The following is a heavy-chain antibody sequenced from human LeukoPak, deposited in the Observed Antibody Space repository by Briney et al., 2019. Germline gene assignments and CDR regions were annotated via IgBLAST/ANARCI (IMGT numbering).Heavy chain of an antibody. CDR1: GFTFSSYG. J-gene: IGHJ6*02. D-gene: IGHD6-13*01. V-gene: IGHV3-30*03. Sequence: PGGSLRLSCAASGFTFSSYGMHWVRQAPGKGLEWVAVISYDGSNKYYADSVKGRFTISRDNSKNTLYLQMNSLRAEDTAAYYCASAGYSETYYYYYGMDVWGQGTTVTVSS. CDR3: ASAGYSETYYYYYGMDV. CDR2: ISYDGSNK.